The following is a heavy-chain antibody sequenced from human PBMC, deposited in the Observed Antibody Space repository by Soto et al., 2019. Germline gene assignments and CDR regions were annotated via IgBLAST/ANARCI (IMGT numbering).Heavy chain of an antibody. CDR1: GDSFAGYW. J-gene: IGHJ4*02. D-gene: IGHD3-22*01. Sequence: GESMKICCKGSGDSFAGYWITWVRRKPGKGLEWMGRIDPSDSQTYYSPSFRGHVTISVTKSITTVFLQWSSLRASDTAMYYCARQIYDSDTGPNFQYYFDSWGQGTPVTVSS. CDR3: ARQIYDSDTGPNFQYYFDS. CDR2: IDPSDSQT. V-gene: IGHV5-10-1*01.